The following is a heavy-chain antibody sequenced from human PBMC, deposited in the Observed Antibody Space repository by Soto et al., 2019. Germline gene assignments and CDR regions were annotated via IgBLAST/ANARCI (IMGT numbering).Heavy chain of an antibody. CDR1: GFTFSNFH. Sequence: EVQLLESGGGLVQPGGSLRLSCAASGFTFSNFHMDLVRQLPGKGLESIASISGSDDRTYYADSVKGRFIISSDNSKNTLYMQMSSLRVEDTAVYYCVRIMSMVDYYWYGLDVWGQGTTVTVSS. CDR3: VRIMSMVDYYWYGLDV. J-gene: IGHJ6*02. CDR2: ISGSDDRT. D-gene: IGHD3-10*01. V-gene: IGHV3-23*01.